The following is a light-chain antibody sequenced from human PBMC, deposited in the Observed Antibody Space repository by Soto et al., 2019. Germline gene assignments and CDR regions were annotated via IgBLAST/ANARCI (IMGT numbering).Light chain of an antibody. CDR1: QDISNS. V-gene: IGKV1-33*01. CDR2: EAS. Sequence: DIQMPQSPSSLSTSVGERVTITCQASQDISNSLNWYQQKPGKAPNLLIYEASKLQTGVPSRFSGGGSGTHYTFTISNLQPEDIATYYCLHYDNLPRYTFGLGTKLEIK. J-gene: IGKJ2*01. CDR3: LHYDNLPRYT.